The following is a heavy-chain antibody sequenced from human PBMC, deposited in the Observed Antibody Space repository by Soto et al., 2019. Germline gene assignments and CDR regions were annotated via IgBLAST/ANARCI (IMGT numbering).Heavy chain of an antibody. CDR3: ARLGIRYYQLAQCHSFDY. D-gene: IGHD2-2*01. CDR2: TYYRSKWYS. V-gene: IGHV6-1*01. CDR1: GDSVSRNSAA. J-gene: IGHJ4*02. Sequence: PSQTLSLTCAFSGDSVSRNSAAWNCIRQSPSRGLEWLGRTYYRSKWYSDYAESVKSRITINPHTSKNQFSLQLNSATPEDTAVYYCARLGIRYYQLAQCHSFDYWGQGAQVTVSS.